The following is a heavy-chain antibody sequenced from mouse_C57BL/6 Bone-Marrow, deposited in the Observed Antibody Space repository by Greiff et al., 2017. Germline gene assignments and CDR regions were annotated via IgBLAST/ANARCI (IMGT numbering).Heavy chain of an antibody. D-gene: IGHD1-1*01. CDR1: GYTFTSYW. J-gene: IGHJ4*01. CDR3: ARENLFITTVGYAMDY. Sequence: QVHVKQPGAELVKPGASVKMSCTASGYTFTSYWITWVKQRPGQGLEWIGDIYPGSGSTNYNEKFKSKATLTVDTSSSTAYMQLSSLTSEDSAVYYCARENLFITTVGYAMDYWGQGTSVTVSS. CDR2: IYPGSGST. V-gene: IGHV1-55*01.